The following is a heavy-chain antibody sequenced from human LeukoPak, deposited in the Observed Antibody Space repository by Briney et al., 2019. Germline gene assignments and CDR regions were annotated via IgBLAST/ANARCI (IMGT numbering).Heavy chain of an antibody. J-gene: IGHJ4*02. CDR1: GFIVSNNY. CDR2: LYNAGST. CDR3: ARVVYDFWSAYDY. Sequence: PGGSLRLSCVASGFIVSNNYMSWVRQAPGKGLEWVSVLYNAGSTYYAESVKGRFTISRDNSKNTLYLQMNSLRAEDTALYYCARVVYDFWSAYDYWGQGTLVTVSS. D-gene: IGHD3-3*01. V-gene: IGHV3-53*01.